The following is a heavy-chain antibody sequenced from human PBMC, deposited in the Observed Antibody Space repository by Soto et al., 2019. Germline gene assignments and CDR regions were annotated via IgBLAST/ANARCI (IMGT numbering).Heavy chain of an antibody. CDR3: ASGLILTGYPPAFDI. D-gene: IGHD3-9*01. CDR2: IYYSAST. V-gene: IGHV4-59*01. Sequence: SETLPLTCTVSGGSISSYYWSWIRQPPGKGLEWIGYIYYSASTNYNPSLKSRVTISVDMSKNQFSLKLSSVTAADTAVYYCASGLILTGYPPAFDIWGQGTMVTVSS. CDR1: GGSISSYY. J-gene: IGHJ3*02.